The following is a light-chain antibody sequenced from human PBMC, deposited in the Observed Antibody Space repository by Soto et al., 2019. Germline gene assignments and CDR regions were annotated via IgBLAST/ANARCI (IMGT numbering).Light chain of an antibody. V-gene: IGKV3-20*01. Sequence: VLSLSPGTLSLSPGERATLSCRASQSVSSSYLAWYQQKPGQAPRVIIFGVSTRATGVPDRFSGSGSGTDFALTISRLETDDSAVYYCQQYGGLPFTFGPGTKVDIK. CDR1: QSVSSSY. CDR2: GVS. CDR3: QQYGGLPFT. J-gene: IGKJ3*01.